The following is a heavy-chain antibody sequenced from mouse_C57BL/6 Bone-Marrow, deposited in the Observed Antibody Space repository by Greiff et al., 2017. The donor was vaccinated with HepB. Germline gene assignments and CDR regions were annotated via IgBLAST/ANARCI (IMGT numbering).Heavy chain of an antibody. V-gene: IGHV2-2*01. CDR1: GFSLTSYG. CDR3: ARRDYDDAGFAY. CDR2: IWSGGST. Sequence: VQLQQSGPGLVQPSQRLSITCTVSGFSLTSYGVHWVRQSPGKGLEWLGVIWSGGSTDYNAAFISRLSISKDNSKSQVFFKMNSLQADDTAIYYCARRDYDDAGFAYWGQGTLVTVSA. D-gene: IGHD2-4*01. J-gene: IGHJ3*01.